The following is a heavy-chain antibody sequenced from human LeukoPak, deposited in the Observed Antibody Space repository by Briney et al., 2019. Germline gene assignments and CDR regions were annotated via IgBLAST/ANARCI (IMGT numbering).Heavy chain of an antibody. CDR3: ATKEPSTSGWSY. V-gene: IGHV3-7*01. Sequence: GGSLRLSCAASGFTFNRDWTAWVRQAPGKGLEWVANIKEDGSEKNYVDSVKGRFTISRDNAVNSVYLQMNDLRAEGTGVYYCATKEPSTSGWSYWGQGTLVTVSS. D-gene: IGHD6-19*01. J-gene: IGHJ4*02. CDR2: IKEDGSEK. CDR1: GFTFNRDW.